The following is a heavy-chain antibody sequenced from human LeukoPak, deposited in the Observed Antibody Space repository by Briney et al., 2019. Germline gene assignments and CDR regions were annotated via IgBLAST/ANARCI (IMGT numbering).Heavy chain of an antibody. D-gene: IGHD3-9*01. V-gene: IGHV1-2*02. Sequence: GASVKVSCKASGYTFTGYYMHWVRQAPGQGLEWMGWINPNSGGTNYAQKFQGRVTMTRDTSISTAYMELSRLRSDDTAVYHCARVKGYFDWFYFDYWGQGTLVTVSS. CDR3: ARVKGYFDWFYFDY. J-gene: IGHJ4*02. CDR2: INPNSGGT. CDR1: GYTFTGYY.